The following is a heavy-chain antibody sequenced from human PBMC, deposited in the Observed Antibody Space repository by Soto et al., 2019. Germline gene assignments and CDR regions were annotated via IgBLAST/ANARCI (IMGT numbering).Heavy chain of an antibody. CDR1: GGSISSSNYY. CDR2: IYYSGST. J-gene: IGHJ6*02. Sequence: PSETLSLTCTVSGGSISSSNYYWGWIRQPPGKGLEWIGSIYYSGSTYYNPSLKSRVTISVDTSKNQFSLKLSSVTAADTAVYYCARGGSSWDYYYYGMDVWGQGTTVTVSS. CDR3: ARGGSSWDYYYYGMDV. D-gene: IGHD6-13*01. V-gene: IGHV4-39*07.